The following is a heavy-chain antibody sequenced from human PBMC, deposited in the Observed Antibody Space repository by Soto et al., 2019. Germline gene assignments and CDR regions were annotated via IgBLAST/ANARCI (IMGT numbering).Heavy chain of an antibody. CDR3: ARAAEYDSVWGSYRADWFAP. CDR1: GVTCSSYS. J-gene: IGHJ5*02. D-gene: IGHD3-16*02. CDR2: ISGSSYI. Sequence: GGSLGLSCAASGVTCSSYSMNWVRQAPGKGLEWVSSISGSSYIYYADSVKGRFTISRDNAKNSLYLQMNSLRVEDTAAYYCARAAEYDSVWGSYRADWFAPWGQGTLVTVS. V-gene: IGHV3-21*01.